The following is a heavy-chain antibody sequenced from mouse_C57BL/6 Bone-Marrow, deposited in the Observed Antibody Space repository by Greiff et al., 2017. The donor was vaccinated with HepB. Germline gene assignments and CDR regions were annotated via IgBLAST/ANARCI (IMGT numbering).Heavy chain of an antibody. Sequence: VKLVESGAELVRPGTSVKMSCKASGYTFTNYWIGWAKQRPGHGLEWIGDIYPGGGYTNYNEKFKGKATLTADKSSSTAYMQFSSLTSEDSAIYYCARWATMVTTWYFDVWGTGTTVTVSS. CDR1: GYTFTNYW. D-gene: IGHD2-2*01. J-gene: IGHJ1*03. V-gene: IGHV1-63*01. CDR2: IYPGGGYT. CDR3: ARWATMVTTWYFDV.